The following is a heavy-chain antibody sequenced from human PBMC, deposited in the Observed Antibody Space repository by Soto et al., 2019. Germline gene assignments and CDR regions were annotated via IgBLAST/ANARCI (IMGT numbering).Heavy chain of an antibody. CDR2: IYYSGST. CDR3: ARQVGYCISTSCDTPNYYYYGMDV. CDR1: CGSISSSSYY. J-gene: IGHJ6*02. V-gene: IGHV4-39*01. D-gene: IGHD2-2*01. Sequence: SETLSLTCTVTCGSISSSSYYWGWIRQPPGKGLEWIGSIYYSGSTYYNPSLKSRVTISVDTSKNQFSLKLSSVTAADTAVYYCARQVGYCISTSCDTPNYYYYGMDVWGQGTTVT.